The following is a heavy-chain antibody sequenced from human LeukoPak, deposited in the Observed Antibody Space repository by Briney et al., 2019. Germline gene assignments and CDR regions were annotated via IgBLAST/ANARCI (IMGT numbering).Heavy chain of an antibody. J-gene: IGHJ4*02. Sequence: SQTLSLTCTVSGGSISSSRYYWGWIRQTPGKGLEWIGSIYYTGGTYYNPSLKSRVTISVDTSKNQFSLKLSSVTAADTAVYYCARSGSSDYWGQGTLVTVSS. CDR1: GGSISSSRYY. CDR2: IYYTGGT. CDR3: ARSGSSDY. V-gene: IGHV4-39*07. D-gene: IGHD1-26*01.